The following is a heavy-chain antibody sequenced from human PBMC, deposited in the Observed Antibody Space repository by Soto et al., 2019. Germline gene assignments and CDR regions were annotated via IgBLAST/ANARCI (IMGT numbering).Heavy chain of an antibody. CDR3: ARQIRYCSSTSCYSSFDI. V-gene: IGHV3-33*01. CDR1: GFTFSSYG. J-gene: IGHJ3*02. D-gene: IGHD2-2*01. CDR2: IWYDGSNK. Sequence: PGGSLRLSCAASGFTFSSYGMHWVRQAPGKGLEWVSVIWYDGSNKYYADSVKGRFTISRDNSKNTLYLQMNSLRAEDTAVYYCARQIRYCSSTSCYSSFDIGGQGTMVTVSS.